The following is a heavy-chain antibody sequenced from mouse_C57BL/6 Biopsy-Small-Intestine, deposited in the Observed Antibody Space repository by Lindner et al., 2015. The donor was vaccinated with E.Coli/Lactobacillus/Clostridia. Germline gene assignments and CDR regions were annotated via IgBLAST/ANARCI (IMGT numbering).Heavy chain of an antibody. V-gene: IGHV1-42*01. CDR2: INPSTGGT. CDR1: GYSFTGYY. CDR3: ARSDEGSFAY. Sequence: VQLQESGPELVKPGASVKISCKASGYSFTGYYMNWVKQSPEKSLELIGEINPSTGGTTYNQKFKAKATLTVDKSSDTVYMQLKSLTSEDSAVYYCARSDEGSFAYWGQGTLVTVSA. J-gene: IGHJ3*01.